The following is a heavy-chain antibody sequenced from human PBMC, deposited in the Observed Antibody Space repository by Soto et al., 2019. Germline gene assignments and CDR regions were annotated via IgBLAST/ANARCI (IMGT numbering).Heavy chain of an antibody. CDR3: ARGSHVAARKY. D-gene: IGHD6-6*01. V-gene: IGHV4-34*01. CDR2: INHSGST. Sequence: KPSETLSLTCAVYGGSFSGYYWSWIRQPPGKGLEWIGEINHSGSTNYNPSLKSRVTISVDTSKNQFSLKLSSVTAADTAVYYCARGSHVAARKYWGQGTLVTVSS. J-gene: IGHJ4*02. CDR1: GGSFSGYY.